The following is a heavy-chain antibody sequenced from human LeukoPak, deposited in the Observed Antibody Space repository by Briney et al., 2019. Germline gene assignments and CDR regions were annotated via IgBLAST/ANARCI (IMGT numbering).Heavy chain of an antibody. J-gene: IGHJ4*02. CDR1: GFTFDDYA. CDR3: AKDPEAYSSTPELDY. CDR2: ISGDGGST. Sequence: PGGSLRLSCAASGFTFDDYAMHWVRQAPGKGLEWFSLISGDGGSTYYADSVKGRLTISRDNSKNSLYLQMNSLRNEDTALYYCAKDPEAYSSTPELDYWGQGTLVTVSS. V-gene: IGHV3-43*02. D-gene: IGHD6-19*01.